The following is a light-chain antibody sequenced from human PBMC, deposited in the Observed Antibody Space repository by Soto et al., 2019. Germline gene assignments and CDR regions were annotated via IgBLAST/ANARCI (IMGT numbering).Light chain of an antibody. V-gene: IGKV3-11*01. Sequence: EIVLTQSPATLSSFAGDRATLSCRASQSVSSYLAWYQQKPGQAPRLLIYDASNRATGIPARFSGSGSGTDFTLTISSLEPEDFAVYYCQQRSNWPPITFGQGTRLEI. CDR3: QQRSNWPPIT. CDR1: QSVSSY. CDR2: DAS. J-gene: IGKJ5*01.